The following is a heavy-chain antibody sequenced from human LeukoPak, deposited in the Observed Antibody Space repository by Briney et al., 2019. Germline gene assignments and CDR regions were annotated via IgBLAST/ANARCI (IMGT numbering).Heavy chain of an antibody. CDR3: ARDPTLEYSSAFDY. V-gene: IGHV4-4*07. Sequence: SETLSLTCTVSGCSISSYDWSWIRQPAGKGLEWIGRIYTSGSTNYNPSLKSRVTMSVDTSKNQFSLNLSSVTAADTAVYYCARDPTLEYSSAFDYSGQGTLVTVSS. D-gene: IGHD6-6*01. CDR1: GCSISSYD. J-gene: IGHJ4*02. CDR2: IYTSGST.